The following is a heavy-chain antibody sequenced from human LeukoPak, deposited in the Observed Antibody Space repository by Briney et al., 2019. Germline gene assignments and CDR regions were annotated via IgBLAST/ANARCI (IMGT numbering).Heavy chain of an antibody. V-gene: IGHV4-59*01. Sequence: SETLSLTCTASGGSISSYYWSWIRQPPGKGLEWIGYIYYSGSTNYNPSLKSRVTISVDTSKNQFSLKLSSVTAADTAVYYCARVRLAAAQDYYYDYMDVWGKGTTVTVSS. CDR3: ARVRLAAAQDYYYDYMDV. J-gene: IGHJ6*03. CDR2: IYYSGST. D-gene: IGHD6-13*01. CDR1: GGSISSYY.